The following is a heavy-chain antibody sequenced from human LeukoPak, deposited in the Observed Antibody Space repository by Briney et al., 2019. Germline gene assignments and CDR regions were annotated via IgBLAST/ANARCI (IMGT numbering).Heavy chain of an antibody. D-gene: IGHD1-26*01. V-gene: IGHV4-61*02. J-gene: IGHJ4*02. Sequence: PSETLSLTCTVFGDSISSGTYYWSWIRQPAGKGLEWIGRIYTSGNTNYNPSLKSRVTMSVDTSKNQFSLKLSSVTAADTAVCYCARDFNGSYYTYSLHYWGRGTLVTVSS. CDR3: ARDFNGSYYTYSLHY. CDR1: GDSISSGTYY. CDR2: IYTSGNT.